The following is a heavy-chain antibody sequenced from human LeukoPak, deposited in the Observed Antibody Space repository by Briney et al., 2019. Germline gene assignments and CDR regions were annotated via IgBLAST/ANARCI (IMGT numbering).Heavy chain of an antibody. V-gene: IGHV4-38-2*01. J-gene: IGHJ4*02. D-gene: IGHD2-2*02. CDR2: IYHSGST. CDR3: ASLGYCSSTSCYTRPPD. CDR1: GYSISSGYY. Sequence: PSETLSLTCAVSGYSISSGYYWGWIRQPPGKGLEWIGSIYHSGSTYYNPSLKSRVTISVDTSKNQFSLKLSSVTAADTAVYYCASLGYCSSTSCYTRPPDWGQGTLVTVSS.